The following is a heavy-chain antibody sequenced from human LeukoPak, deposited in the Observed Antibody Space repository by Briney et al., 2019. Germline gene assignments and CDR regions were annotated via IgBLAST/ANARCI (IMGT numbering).Heavy chain of an antibody. J-gene: IGHJ4*02. CDR2: TWYDGSNE. V-gene: IGHV3-33*01. Sequence: GGSLRLSCAASGFTFSSYGMHWVRQAPGKGLEWVAITWYDGSNEYYADSVKGRFTISRDNYGNTLYLQMDSLRVEDTALYYCTRDRGYYSDYWGQGTLVTVSS. CDR1: GFTFSSYG. D-gene: IGHD3-3*01. CDR3: TRDRGYYSDY.